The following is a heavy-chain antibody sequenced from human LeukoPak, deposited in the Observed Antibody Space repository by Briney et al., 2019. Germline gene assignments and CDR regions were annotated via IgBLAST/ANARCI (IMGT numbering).Heavy chain of an antibody. D-gene: IGHD6-19*01. CDR1: GFTFSKYW. V-gene: IGHV3-74*01. CDR3: ATKQWLAPPPDS. CDR2: INTDGTVT. J-gene: IGHJ4*02. Sequence: PGGSLRLSCAASGFTFSKYWMLWLPQAPGKGLESVSRINTDGTVTTYADSVKGRFTVSRDNADNTMFLQMNSVRDEDTAVYYCATKQWLAPPPDSWGQGTPVTVSS.